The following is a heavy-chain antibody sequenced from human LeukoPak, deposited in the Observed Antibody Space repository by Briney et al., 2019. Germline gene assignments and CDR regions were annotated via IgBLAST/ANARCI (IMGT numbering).Heavy chain of an antibody. CDR2: ISGSGGST. CDR3: ARDGTSSGWSFDY. CDR1: GFIFSSYA. D-gene: IGHD6-19*01. V-gene: IGHV3-23*01. Sequence: GGSLRLSCAASGFIFSSYAMSRVRQAPGKGLEWVSGISGSGGSTYYADSVKGRFTISRDNSKNTLFLQMNTLRVEDTAVYYCARDGTSSGWSFDYWGRGNLVTVSS. J-gene: IGHJ4*02.